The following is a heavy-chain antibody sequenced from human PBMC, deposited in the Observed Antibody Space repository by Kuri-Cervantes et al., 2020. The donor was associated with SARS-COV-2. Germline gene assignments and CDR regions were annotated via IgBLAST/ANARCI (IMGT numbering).Heavy chain of an antibody. V-gene: IGHV3-23*01. CDR3: AKIAGYNSGWYDD. CDR2: ITISGLST. D-gene: IGHD6-19*01. J-gene: IGHJ5*02. CDR1: GFTFSHYA. Sequence: GESLKISCGASGFTFSHYAMSWFRQAPGEGLEWVSTITISGLSTHYADSVKGRFTISRDNSKNTVYLQMNSLRADDTAVYYCAKIAGYNSGWYDDWGQGTLVTVSS.